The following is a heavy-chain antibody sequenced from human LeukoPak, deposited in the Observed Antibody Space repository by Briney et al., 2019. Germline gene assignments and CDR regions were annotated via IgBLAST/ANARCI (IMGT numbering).Heavy chain of an antibody. Sequence: PSETLSLTCTVSGGSISSYYWGWIRQPPGKGLEWIGYIYYSGSTNYNPSLRSRVTISVDTSKNQFSLNLSSLTAADTAVYYCARGGNYGDYDGYFDYWGQGTLVTVSS. D-gene: IGHD4-17*01. V-gene: IGHV4-59*08. CDR2: IYYSGST. J-gene: IGHJ4*02. CDR3: ARGGNYGDYDGYFDY. CDR1: GGSISSYY.